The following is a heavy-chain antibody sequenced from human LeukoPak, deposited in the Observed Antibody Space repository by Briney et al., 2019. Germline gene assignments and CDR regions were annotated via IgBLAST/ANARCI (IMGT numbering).Heavy chain of an antibody. J-gene: IGHJ6*02. V-gene: IGHV4-59*01. CDR3: ARQSDPYYHYGLDF. CDR2: VYYTGTT. Sequence: SETLSLTCALSGGSIKNYYWSWIRQPLGKGLEWIGYVYYTGTTSYSPSLKSRVTISVETSKNQFSLTLNSVTAADTAVYHCARQSDPYYHYGLDFWGQGTTVIVSS. CDR1: GGSIKNYY.